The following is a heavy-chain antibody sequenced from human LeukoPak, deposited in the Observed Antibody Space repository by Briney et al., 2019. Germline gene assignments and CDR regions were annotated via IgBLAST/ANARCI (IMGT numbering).Heavy chain of an antibody. J-gene: IGHJ4*02. CDR3: AKRQMIVAGPEDY. V-gene: IGHV3-23*01. Sequence: GGSLRLSCAASGFIFNSYAMSWVRQAPGKGLEWVSTISGSGGSTYYADSVKGQFTISRDNSKNTLYLQMNSLRAEDTAVYYCAKRQMIVAGPEDYWGQGTLVTVSS. D-gene: IGHD5-12*01. CDR1: GFIFNSYA. CDR2: ISGSGGST.